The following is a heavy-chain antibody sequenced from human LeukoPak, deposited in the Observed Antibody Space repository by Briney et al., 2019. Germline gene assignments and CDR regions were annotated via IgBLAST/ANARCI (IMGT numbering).Heavy chain of an antibody. CDR2: ISSSSSYI. CDR3: ARDQGYCSGGSCYMYWFDP. J-gene: IGHJ5*02. Sequence: GGSLRLSCEASGFTFNTYSMNWVRQAPGKGLEWVSSISSSSSYIYYADSVKGRFTISRDNAKNSLYLQVNSLRAEDTAVYYCARDQGYCSGGSCYMYWFDPWGQGTLVTVSS. V-gene: IGHV3-21*01. D-gene: IGHD2-15*01. CDR1: GFTFNTYS.